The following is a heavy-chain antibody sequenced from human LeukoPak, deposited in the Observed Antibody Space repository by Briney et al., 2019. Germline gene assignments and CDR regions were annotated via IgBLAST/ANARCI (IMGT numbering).Heavy chain of an antibody. J-gene: IGHJ3*02. CDR1: GGTFSSYA. Sequence: SVKVSCKASGGTFSSYAISWVRQAPGQGLEWMGGIIPIFGTANYAQKFQGRVTITADKSTSTAYMELSSLRSEDTAVYYCAREGLTLGYCSGGSCGDGAFDIWGQGTMVTVSS. D-gene: IGHD2-15*01. V-gene: IGHV1-69*06. CDR2: IIPIFGTA. CDR3: AREGLTLGYCSGGSCGDGAFDI.